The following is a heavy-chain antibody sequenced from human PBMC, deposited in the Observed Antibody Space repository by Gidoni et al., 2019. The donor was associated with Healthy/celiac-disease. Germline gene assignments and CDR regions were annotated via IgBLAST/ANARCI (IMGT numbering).Heavy chain of an antibody. Sequence: QVQLQQWGAGLLKPSETLSLTCAVYGGSFSGYYWSWIRQPPGKGLEWIGEINHSGSTNYNPSLKSRVTISVDTSKNQFSLKLSSVTAADTAVYYCARGRRRELLFWYFDLWGRGTLVTVSS. D-gene: IGHD1-26*01. J-gene: IGHJ2*01. V-gene: IGHV4-34*01. CDR1: GGSFSGYY. CDR3: ARGRRRELLFWYFDL. CDR2: INHSGST.